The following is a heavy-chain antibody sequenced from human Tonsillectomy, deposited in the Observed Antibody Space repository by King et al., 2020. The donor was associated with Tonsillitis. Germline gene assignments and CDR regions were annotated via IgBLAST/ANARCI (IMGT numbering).Heavy chain of an antibody. CDR2: ISYDGSNK. J-gene: IGHJ2*01. CDR1: GFTFSSYG. V-gene: IGHV3-30*18. D-gene: IGHD4-17*01. CDR3: AKDPSYGDNDSYFDL. Sequence: VQLVESGGGVVQPGRSLRLSCAASGFTFSSYGMHWVRQAPGKGLEWVAIISYDGSNKYYADSVKGRFIISRDNSKNTLYLQMNSLRAEDTAVYYCAKDPSYGDNDSYFDLWGRGTLVTVSS.